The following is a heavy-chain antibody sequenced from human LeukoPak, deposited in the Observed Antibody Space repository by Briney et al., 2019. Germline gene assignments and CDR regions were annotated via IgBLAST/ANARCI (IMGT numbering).Heavy chain of an antibody. V-gene: IGHV1-8*01. CDR3: ARGSRVHQGATLFRVYYYYYYRDV. D-gene: IGHD3-3*01. J-gene: IGHJ6*03. Sequence: GASVKVSCKASGYTFTSYDINWVRQATGQGLEWMGWMNPNSGNTGYAQKFQGRVTMTRSTSISTAYMELSSLRSEDTAVYYCARGSRVHQGATLFRVYYYYYYRDVWGKGTTVSVCS. CDR2: MNPNSGNT. CDR1: GYTFTSYD.